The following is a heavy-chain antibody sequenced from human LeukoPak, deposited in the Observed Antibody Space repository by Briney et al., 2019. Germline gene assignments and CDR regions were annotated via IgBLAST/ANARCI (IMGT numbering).Heavy chain of an antibody. D-gene: IGHD2-8*02. J-gene: IGHJ3*02. CDR3: ARSGASDAFDI. CDR1: GYRFTNYW. V-gene: IGHV5-51*01. CDR2: IYPGDSDT. Sequence: GESLKISCKGSGYRFTNYWIGWVRQMPGKGLEWMGIIYPGDSDTRYSPSFQGQVTISADKSISTDYLQWSSLKASDTAMYYCARSGASDAFDIWGQGTMVTVSS.